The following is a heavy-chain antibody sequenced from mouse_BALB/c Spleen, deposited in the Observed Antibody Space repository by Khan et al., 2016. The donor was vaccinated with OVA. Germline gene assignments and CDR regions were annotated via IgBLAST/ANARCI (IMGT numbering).Heavy chain of an antibody. CDR2: IYPFNDDT. Sequence: EVELVESGPELVKPGASVKMSCKASGYTFTSYVMHWVKQKPGLGLEWIGYIYPFNDDTKYNEKFKGKATLTSDKSSCTAYMELSSLTSEDSAVYYCAPVGNYYVSFAYWGQGTLVTVSA. D-gene: IGHD1-1*01. J-gene: IGHJ3*01. CDR3: APVGNYYVSFAY. CDR1: GYTFTSYV. V-gene: IGHV1S136*01.